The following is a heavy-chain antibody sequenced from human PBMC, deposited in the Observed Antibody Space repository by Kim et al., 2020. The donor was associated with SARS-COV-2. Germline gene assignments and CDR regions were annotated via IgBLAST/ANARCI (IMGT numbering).Heavy chain of an antibody. CDR2: IDPSDSYT. CDR1: GYSFTSYW. D-gene: IGHD3-22*01. CDR3: ARPRHYYDSKGPGFFAFDI. J-gene: IGHJ3*02. V-gene: IGHV5-10-1*01. Sequence: GESLKISCKGSGYSFTSYWISWVRQMPGKGLEWMGRIDPSDSYTNYSPSFQGHVTISADKSISTAYLQWSSLKASDTAMYYCARPRHYYDSKGPGFFAFDIWGQGTMVTVSS.